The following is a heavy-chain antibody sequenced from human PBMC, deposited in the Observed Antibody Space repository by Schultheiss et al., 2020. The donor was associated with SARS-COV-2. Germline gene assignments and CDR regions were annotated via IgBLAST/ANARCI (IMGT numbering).Heavy chain of an antibody. Sequence: SETLSLTCTVSGGSISSGGYYWSWIRQHPGKGLEWIGYIYYSGSTYYNPSLKSRVTISVDTSKNQFSLKLNSVTAADTAVYYCARGIAAAGTKEFDYWGQGTLVTVSS. CDR2: IYYSGST. CDR1: GGSISSGGYY. J-gene: IGHJ4*02. V-gene: IGHV4-31*03. CDR3: ARGIAAAGTKEFDY. D-gene: IGHD6-13*01.